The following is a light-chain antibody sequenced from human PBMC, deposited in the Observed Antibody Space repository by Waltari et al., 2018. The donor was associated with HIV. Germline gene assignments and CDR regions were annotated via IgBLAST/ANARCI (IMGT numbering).Light chain of an antibody. V-gene: IGLV2-14*03. CDR1: RSNVGGYNY. CDR2: DVS. Sequence: HSPLTHPPSVSGSPEQSPTIPCTLPRSNVGGYNYVSWYQHHPGKAPKLMIYDVSNRPSGVSNRFSGSKSGNTASLTISGLQAEDEADYYCSSYTSTYVFGTGTKVTVL. J-gene: IGLJ1*01. CDR3: SSYTSTYV.